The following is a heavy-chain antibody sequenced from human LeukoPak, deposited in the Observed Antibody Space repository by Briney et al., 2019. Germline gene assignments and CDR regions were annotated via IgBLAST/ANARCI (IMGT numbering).Heavy chain of an antibody. Sequence: PGGSLRLSCAASGFTFSSYGMHWVRQAPGKGLEWVAVIWYDGSNKYYADSVKGRFTISRDNSKNTLYLQMNSLRAEDTAVYYCARQPALTHSHFDYWGQGTLVTVSS. CDR2: IWYDGSNK. CDR1: GFTFSSYG. V-gene: IGHV3-33*01. CDR3: ARQPALTHSHFDY. J-gene: IGHJ4*02.